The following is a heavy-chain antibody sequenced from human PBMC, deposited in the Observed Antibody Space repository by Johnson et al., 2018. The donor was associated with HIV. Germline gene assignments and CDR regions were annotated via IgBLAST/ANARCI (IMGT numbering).Heavy chain of an antibody. CDR2: VHRDGRL. J-gene: IGHJ3*02. V-gene: IGHV3-66*01. CDR1: GFTVSNNY. D-gene: IGHD6-6*01. Sequence: VYLVESGGGLVQPGGSLRLSCAASGFTVSNNYMNWVRQTPGKGLEWVSVVHRDGRLYYADSVKGRFTISRDNAKNSLYLQMNSLRAEDTALYYCARDVREYSSSFDAFDIWGQGTMVTGSS. CDR3: ARDVREYSSSFDAFDI.